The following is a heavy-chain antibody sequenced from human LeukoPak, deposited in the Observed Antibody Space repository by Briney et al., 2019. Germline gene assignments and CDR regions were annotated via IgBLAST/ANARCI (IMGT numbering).Heavy chain of an antibody. J-gene: IGHJ4*02. CDR1: GGSISSGNYY. CDR3: ARRVPSGSGSYDFDY. Sequence: SETLSLTCTVSGGSISSGNYYWGWIRQPPGKGLEWIGSINYSGTTYYNPSLKSRVTISVDTSKNQFSLKVSSVTAADTAVYYCARRVPSGSGSYDFDYWGQGTLVTVSS. CDR2: INYSGTT. V-gene: IGHV4-39*01. D-gene: IGHD3-10*01.